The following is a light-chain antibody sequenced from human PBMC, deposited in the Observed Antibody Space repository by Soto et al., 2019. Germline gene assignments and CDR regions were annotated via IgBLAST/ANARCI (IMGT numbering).Light chain of an antibody. CDR1: QSVSSH. J-gene: IGKJ1*01. CDR3: QQRYNWPRT. CDR2: ETS. Sequence: EIVLTQSPATLSLSPGERATLSCRASQSVSSHLTWYQQKPGQAPRLLIYETSNRATGIPARFSGSGSGTGFTLTISSLEPEDFAVYYCQQRYNWPRTFGQGTKVEIK. V-gene: IGKV3-11*01.